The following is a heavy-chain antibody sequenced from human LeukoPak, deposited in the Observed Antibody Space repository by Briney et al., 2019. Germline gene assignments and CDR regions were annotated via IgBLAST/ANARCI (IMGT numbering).Heavy chain of an antibody. V-gene: IGHV1-18*01. Sequence: GASVKVSCKASGYTFTSYGISWVRQAPGQGLEWMGWISAYNGNTNYAQKLQGRVTITTDTSTSTAYMELRSLRSDDTAVYHCARSDDFWSGSDAFDIWGQGTMVTVSS. CDR1: GYTFTSYG. J-gene: IGHJ3*02. D-gene: IGHD3-3*01. CDR3: ARSDDFWSGSDAFDI. CDR2: ISAYNGNT.